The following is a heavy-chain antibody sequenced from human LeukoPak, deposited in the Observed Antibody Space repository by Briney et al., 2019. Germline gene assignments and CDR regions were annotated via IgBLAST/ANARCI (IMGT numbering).Heavy chain of an antibody. CDR3: AKSISSSWYESWFDP. Sequence: SGGSLRLSCAASGFTFSSYAMSWVRQAPEKGLEWVSAISGSGGSTYYADSVKGRFTISRDNSKNTLYLQMNSLRAEDTAVYYCAKSISSSWYESWFDPWGQGTLVTVSS. V-gene: IGHV3-23*01. D-gene: IGHD6-13*01. CDR2: ISGSGGST. J-gene: IGHJ5*02. CDR1: GFTFSSYA.